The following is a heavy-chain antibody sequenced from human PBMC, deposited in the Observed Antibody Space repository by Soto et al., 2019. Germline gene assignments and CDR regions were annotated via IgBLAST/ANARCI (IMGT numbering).Heavy chain of an antibody. Sequence: QVQLVQSGAEVKKPGSSVKVSCKASGGTFSSYAINWVRQAPGQGLEWMGGIIPIFATADYAQKVQGRVTITAGESASTADMGMSSLRSEDTAVYYCAQCLLGVNYYYGMDVWGQGTTVTVSS. CDR2: IIPIFATA. CDR1: GGTFSSYA. V-gene: IGHV1-69*12. CDR3: AQCLLGVNYYYGMDV. D-gene: IGHD3-16*01. J-gene: IGHJ6*02.